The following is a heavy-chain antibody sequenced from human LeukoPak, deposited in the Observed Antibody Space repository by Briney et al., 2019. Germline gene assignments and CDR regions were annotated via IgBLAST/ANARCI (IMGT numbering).Heavy chain of an antibody. V-gene: IGHV4-39*07. CDR3: ARGLWKSSGAYYFDY. CDR2: INHSGST. Sequence: ETLSLTCTVSGGSISSSSYYWSWIRQPPGKGLEWIGEINHSGSTNYNPSLKSRVTISVDTSKNQFSLKLSSVTAADTAVYYCARGLWKSSGAYYFDYWGQGTLVTVSS. CDR1: GGSISSSSYY. J-gene: IGHJ4*02. D-gene: IGHD1-1*01.